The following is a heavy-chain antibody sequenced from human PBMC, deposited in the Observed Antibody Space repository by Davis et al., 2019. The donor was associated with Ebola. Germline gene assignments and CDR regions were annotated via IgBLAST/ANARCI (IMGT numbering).Heavy chain of an antibody. J-gene: IGHJ6*02. Sequence: SETLSLTCTVSGYSISSGYYWGWIRQPPGKGLEWIGSIYHSGSTYYNPSLKSRVTISVDTSKNQFSLKLSSVTAADTAVYYCARLRDYDFWSGYLLHYGMDVWGQGTTVTVSS. D-gene: IGHD3-3*01. CDR3: ARLRDYDFWSGYLLHYGMDV. V-gene: IGHV4-38-2*02. CDR1: GYSISSGYY. CDR2: IYHSGST.